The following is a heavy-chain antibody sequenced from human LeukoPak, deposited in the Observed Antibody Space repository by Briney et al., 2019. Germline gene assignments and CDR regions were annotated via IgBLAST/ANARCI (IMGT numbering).Heavy chain of an antibody. Sequence: GASVTVSFKASGGTFSSYAFSWVRQAPGQGLEWMGGIIPIFGTANYAQKFQGRVTITTDESTSTAYMELSSLRSEDTAVYYCARESVAARSGIFDYWGQGTLVTVSS. J-gene: IGHJ4*02. V-gene: IGHV1-69*05. CDR2: IIPIFGTA. CDR3: ARESVAARSGIFDY. CDR1: GGTFSSYA. D-gene: IGHD6-6*01.